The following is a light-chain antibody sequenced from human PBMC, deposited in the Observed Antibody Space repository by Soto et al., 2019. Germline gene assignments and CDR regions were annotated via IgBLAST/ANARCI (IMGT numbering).Light chain of an antibody. Sequence: IVMTQSPATLSVSPGESATLSCRASQSVSSNSGWYQQRPGQAPRLLIYGTSTRITGIPARFSGSGSGTEFTLTISSLQSEDFAVYYCQQYNIWPLTFGGGTKVDIK. CDR3: QQYNIWPLT. CDR1: QSVSSN. V-gene: IGKV3-15*01. J-gene: IGKJ4*01. CDR2: GTS.